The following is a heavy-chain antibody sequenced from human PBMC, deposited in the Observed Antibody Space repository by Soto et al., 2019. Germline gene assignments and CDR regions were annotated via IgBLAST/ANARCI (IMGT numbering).Heavy chain of an antibody. V-gene: IGHV1-69*13. D-gene: IGHD3-22*01. Sequence: SVKVSCKASGGTFSSYAISWVRQAPGQGLEWMGGIIPIFGTANYAQKFQGRVTITADESTSTAYMELSSLRSEDTAVYYCARTRMYYDSSGYLGYFDYWGQGTLVTVYS. J-gene: IGHJ4*02. CDR1: GGTFSSYA. CDR3: ARTRMYYDSSGYLGYFDY. CDR2: IIPIFGTA.